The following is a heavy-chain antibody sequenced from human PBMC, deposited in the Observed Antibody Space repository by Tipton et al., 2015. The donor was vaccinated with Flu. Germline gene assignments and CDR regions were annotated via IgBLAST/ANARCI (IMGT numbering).Heavy chain of an antibody. CDR1: GGSLSSYY. D-gene: IGHD3-10*01. J-gene: IGHJ4*02. CDR2: IYTSGNT. CDR3: ARGSGSGTFVIFDF. V-gene: IGHV4-4*07. Sequence: TLSLTCTASGGSLSSYYWSWIRQPAGKGLEWIGRIYTSGNTNYNPSLKSRLTMSVDASKKQFSLKLRSVTAADTAVYYCARGSGSGTFVIFDFWGQGTLVTVSS.